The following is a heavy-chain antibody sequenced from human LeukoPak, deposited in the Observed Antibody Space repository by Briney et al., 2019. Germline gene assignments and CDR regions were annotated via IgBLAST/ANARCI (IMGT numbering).Heavy chain of an antibody. CDR1: GFTFSNYW. J-gene: IGHJ2*01. V-gene: IGHV3-7*03. CDR2: IKQDGSEK. Sequence: PGGSLRLSCAASGFTFSNYWMSWVRQAPGKGLEWVANIKQDGSEKYYVDSVKGRFTISRDNAKNSLFLQMNSLRAEDTALYHCAKKARGYWYFDLWGRGTLVTVSS. CDR3: AKKARGYWYFDL. D-gene: IGHD3-10*01.